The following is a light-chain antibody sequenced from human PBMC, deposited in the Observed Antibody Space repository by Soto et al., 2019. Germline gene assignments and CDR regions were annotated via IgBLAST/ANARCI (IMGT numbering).Light chain of an antibody. Sequence: EIVLTQSPATLSLSPGEKATLSCRASPSVSSYLAWYQQKPGQAPRLLMYDASIRATGIPARFSGTGSGTDFTLTITSLEPEDFAVYYCQHRSDWPWAFGQGTKAEIK. CDR1: PSVSSY. CDR2: DAS. J-gene: IGKJ1*01. CDR3: QHRSDWPWA. V-gene: IGKV3-11*01.